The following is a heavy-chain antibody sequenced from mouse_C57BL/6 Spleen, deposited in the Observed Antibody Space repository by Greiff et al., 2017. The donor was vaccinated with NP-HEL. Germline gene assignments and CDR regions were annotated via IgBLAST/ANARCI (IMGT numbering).Heavy chain of an antibody. V-gene: IGHV5-17*01. Sequence: EVQVVESGGGLVKPGGSLKLSCAASGFTFSDYGMHWVRQAPEKGLEWVAYISSGSSTIYYADTVKGRFTISRDNAKNTLFLQMTSLRSEDTAMYYCARRHDGAYYYAMDYWGQGTSVTVSS. CDR2: ISSGSSTI. D-gene: IGHD2-12*01. CDR1: GFTFSDYG. CDR3: ARRHDGAYYYAMDY. J-gene: IGHJ4*01.